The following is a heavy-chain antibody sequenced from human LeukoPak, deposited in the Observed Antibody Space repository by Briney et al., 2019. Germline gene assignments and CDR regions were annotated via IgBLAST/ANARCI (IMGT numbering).Heavy chain of an antibody. D-gene: IGHD5-12*01. V-gene: IGHV3-49*04. CDR1: GFTFGDYA. CDR2: IRSKAYGGTT. Sequence: GGSLRLSCTASGFTFGDYAMSWVRQAPGKGLEWVGFIRSKAYGGTTEYAASVKGRFTISRDDSKSIAYLQMNSLKTEDTAVYYCTRDQGYRHAFDTWGQGTMVTVSS. J-gene: IGHJ3*02. CDR3: TRDQGYRHAFDT.